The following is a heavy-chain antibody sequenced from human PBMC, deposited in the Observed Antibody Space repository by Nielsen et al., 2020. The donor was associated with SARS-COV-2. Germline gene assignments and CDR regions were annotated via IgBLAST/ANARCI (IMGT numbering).Heavy chain of an antibody. J-gene: IGHJ4*02. Sequence: SEILSLTCAVYGGSFSGYYWSWIRQPPGKGLEWIGEINHSGSTNYNPSLKSRVTISVDTSKNQFSLKLSSVTAADTAVYYCARVAANSSGWYRVYWGQGTLVTVSS. CDR2: INHSGST. CDR3: ARVAANSSGWYRVY. CDR1: GGSFSGYY. V-gene: IGHV4-34*01. D-gene: IGHD6-19*01.